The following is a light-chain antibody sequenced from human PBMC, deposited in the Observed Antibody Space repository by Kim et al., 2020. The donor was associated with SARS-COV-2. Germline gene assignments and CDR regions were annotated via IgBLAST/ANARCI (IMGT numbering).Light chain of an antibody. V-gene: IGKV3-20*01. CDR2: GAS. CDR1: QSVSSNY. CDR3: QQYSSSPAT. Sequence: LSPGESAPLSCRASQSVSSNYLAWYQQKPGQAPRLLIYGASSRATGIPDRFSGSGSGTDFTLTITRLEPEDFAVYYCQQYSSSPATFGQGTKLEI. J-gene: IGKJ1*01.